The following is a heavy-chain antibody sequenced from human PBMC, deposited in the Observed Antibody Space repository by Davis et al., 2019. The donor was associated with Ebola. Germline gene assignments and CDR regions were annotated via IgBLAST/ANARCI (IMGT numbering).Heavy chain of an antibody. CDR3: ASSGLVPNWFDP. CDR1: GGSFSGYY. J-gene: IGHJ5*02. V-gene: IGHV4-31*11. Sequence: SETLSLTCAVYGGSFSGYYWSWIRQHPGKGLEWIGYIYYSGSTYYNPSLKSRVTISVDTSKNQFSLKLSSVTAADTAVYYCASSGLVPNWFDPWGQGTLVTASS. CDR2: IYYSGST. D-gene: IGHD3-10*01.